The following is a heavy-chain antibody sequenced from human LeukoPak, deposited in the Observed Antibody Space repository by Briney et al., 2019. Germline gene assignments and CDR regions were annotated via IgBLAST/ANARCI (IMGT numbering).Heavy chain of an antibody. CDR1: GFSFSSYG. CDR2: IWYDGSKK. D-gene: IGHD2/OR15-2a*01. Sequence: GGSLRLSCAASGFSFSSYGMHWVRQAPGKGLEWVAVIWYDGSKKYYADSVKGRFIISRDNSRNTLYLQMNSLRVEDTTVYYCARDSIPLADGYYHHYGLDVWGQGTTVSVSS. CDR3: ARDSIPLADGYYHHYGLDV. V-gene: IGHV3-33*01. J-gene: IGHJ6*02.